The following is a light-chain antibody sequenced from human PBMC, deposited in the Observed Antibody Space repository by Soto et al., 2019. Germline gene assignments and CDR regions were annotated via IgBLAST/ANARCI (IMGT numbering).Light chain of an antibody. Sequence: ETVMTQSPATLSVSPGERPTLSCRASQSVSSNLAWYQQKPGQAPRLLIYDASTRATGIPARFSVSGSGTECSLTISSLQSENFAVYYCQQYNTWPLTFGAGTKVDI. V-gene: IGKV3-15*01. CDR2: DAS. CDR3: QQYNTWPLT. J-gene: IGKJ3*01. CDR1: QSVSSN.